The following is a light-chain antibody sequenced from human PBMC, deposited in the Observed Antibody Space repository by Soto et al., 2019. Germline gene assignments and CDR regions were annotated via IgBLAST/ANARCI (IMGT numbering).Light chain of an antibody. V-gene: IGKV1-5*01. CDR3: QQYSSYWT. CDR1: QSISSW. Sequence: DIQMTQSPSTLSASVGDIVTITCRASQSISSWLAWYQQKPGKAPKLLIYDASSLESGVPSRFSGSGSGTEFTLTISRLQPDDFATYYCQQYSSYWTFGQGTKVEIK. CDR2: DAS. J-gene: IGKJ1*01.